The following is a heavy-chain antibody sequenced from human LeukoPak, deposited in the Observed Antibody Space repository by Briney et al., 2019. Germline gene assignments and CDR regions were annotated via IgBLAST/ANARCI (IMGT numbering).Heavy chain of an antibody. V-gene: IGHV4-39*01. D-gene: IGHD6-6*01. CDR3: ARLGEYSSSSWGRFDY. J-gene: IGHJ4*02. Sequence: PSETLSLTCTVSGGSSHSSSYYWGWIRQPPGKGLELLGSIYYSGSTYYNPSLKSRVTISVDTSKNQFSLKVSSVTAEDTAVYYCARLGEYSSSSWGRFDYWGQGTLVTVSS. CDR1: GGSSHSSSYY. CDR2: IYYSGST.